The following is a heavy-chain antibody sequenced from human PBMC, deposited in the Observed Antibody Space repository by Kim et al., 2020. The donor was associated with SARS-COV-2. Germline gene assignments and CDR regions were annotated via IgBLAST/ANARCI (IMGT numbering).Heavy chain of an antibody. Sequence: DSGKGRFTISRDNAKNSLYLQMNSLRDEDTALYYCARDYYDSSGYFNWFDPWGQGTLVTVSS. D-gene: IGHD3-22*01. J-gene: IGHJ5*02. V-gene: IGHV3-48*02. CDR3: ARDYYDSSGYFNWFDP.